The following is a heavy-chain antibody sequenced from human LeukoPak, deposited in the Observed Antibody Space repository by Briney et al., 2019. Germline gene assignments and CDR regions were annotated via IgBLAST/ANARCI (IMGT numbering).Heavy chain of an antibody. D-gene: IGHD3-22*01. CDR2: TYYRSKWYN. Sequence: SQTLSLTCAISGDSVSSNSAAWNWIRQSPSRGLEWLGRTYYRSKWYNDYAVSVKSRITINPDTSKNQFSLQLNSMTPGDTAVYYCARYYYDSSGSPYNWFDPWGQGTLVTVSS. V-gene: IGHV6-1*01. CDR1: GDSVSSNSAA. J-gene: IGHJ5*02. CDR3: ARYYYDSSGSPYNWFDP.